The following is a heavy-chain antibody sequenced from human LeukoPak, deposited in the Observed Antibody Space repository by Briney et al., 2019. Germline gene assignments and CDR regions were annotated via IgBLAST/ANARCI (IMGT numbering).Heavy chain of an antibody. CDR2: IYTSGGT. V-gene: IGHV4-4*09. CDR1: GGSISSYY. Sequence: SETLSLTCTVSGGSISSYYWSWIRQPPGKGLEWIGHIYTSGGTNYNPSLKSRVTISVDTSKNQFSLKLTSVTAADTAVYYCAKSPRGYSESGLDYWGQGTLVTVSS. CDR3: AKSPRGYSESGLDY. J-gene: IGHJ4*02. D-gene: IGHD5-12*01.